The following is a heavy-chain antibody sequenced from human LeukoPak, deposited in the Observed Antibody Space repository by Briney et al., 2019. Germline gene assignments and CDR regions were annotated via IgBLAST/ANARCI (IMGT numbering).Heavy chain of an antibody. Sequence: GGSLSLSCAASGFTFSSYGMHWVRQAPGKGLEWVAVISYDGSNKYYADSVKGRFTISRDNSKNTLYLQMNSLRAEGTAVYYCAKDLLSGVSDYWGQGTLVTVSS. D-gene: IGHD3-10*01. V-gene: IGHV3-30*18. CDR2: ISYDGSNK. CDR3: AKDLLSGVSDY. J-gene: IGHJ4*02. CDR1: GFTFSSYG.